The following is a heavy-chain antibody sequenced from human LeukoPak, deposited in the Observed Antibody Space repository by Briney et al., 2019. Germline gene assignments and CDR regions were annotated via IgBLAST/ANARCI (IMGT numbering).Heavy chain of an antibody. CDR1: GFTFSSHS. Sequence: GGSLRLSCAASGFTFSSHSMNWVRQAPGKGLEWVSSISGSSDYIYYADSVKGRFTISRDNAKNSQYLQMNSLRAEDTAVYYCARAAYGEVAFDIWGQGTMVTVSS. D-gene: IGHD4-17*01. V-gene: IGHV3-21*01. CDR3: ARAAYGEVAFDI. J-gene: IGHJ3*02. CDR2: ISGSSDYI.